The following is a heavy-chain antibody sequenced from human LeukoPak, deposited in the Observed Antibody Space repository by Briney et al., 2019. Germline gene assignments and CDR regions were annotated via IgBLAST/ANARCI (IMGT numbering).Heavy chain of an antibody. D-gene: IGHD2-2*01. J-gene: IGHJ3*02. Sequence: SETLSLTCAVSRYSITRGYYWAWIRQPPGKGLEWIGSIYHSGNTYYNPSLKSRLTMSVDTSKNRFSLNLRSVTAADTAVYFCARAYSSTWYGGGTFDIWGQGTMVTVSS. CDR3: ARAYSSTWYGGGTFDI. V-gene: IGHV4-38-2*01. CDR1: RYSITRGYY. CDR2: IYHSGNT.